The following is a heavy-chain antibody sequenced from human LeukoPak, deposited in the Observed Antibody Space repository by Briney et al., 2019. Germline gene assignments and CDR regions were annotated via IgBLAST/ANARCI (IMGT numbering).Heavy chain of an antibody. J-gene: IGHJ4*02. V-gene: IGHV3-48*01. D-gene: IGHD6-13*01. CDR3: ARGYSWSSSWPHGGDFDY. Sequence: PGGSLRLSCAASGFTFSSYSMNWVRQAPGKGLEWVSYISSSSTIYYADSVKGRFTISRDNAKNSLYLQMNSLRAEDTAVYYCARGYSWSSSWPHGGDFDYWGQGTLVTVSS. CDR1: GFTFSSYS. CDR2: ISSSSTI.